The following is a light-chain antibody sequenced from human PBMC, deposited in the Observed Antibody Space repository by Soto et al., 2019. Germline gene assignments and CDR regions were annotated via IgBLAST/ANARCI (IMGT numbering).Light chain of an antibody. J-gene: IGKJ2*01. V-gene: IGKV1D-12*01. Sequence: DIQMTQSPSSVSASVGDTVIITCRASQPINNWLAWYQQKPGKAPNLLIHGASNLQGGVPSRFSGSGSGTDFTLTITSLQHEDFATYFCQQANTFPHTFGQGTKLEIK. CDR2: GAS. CDR3: QQANTFPHT. CDR1: QPINNW.